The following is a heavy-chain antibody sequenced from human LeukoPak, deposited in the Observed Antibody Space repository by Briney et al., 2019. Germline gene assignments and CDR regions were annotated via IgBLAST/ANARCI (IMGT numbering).Heavy chain of an antibody. Sequence: GASVKVSCKASGYTFTSYDTNWVRQATGQGLEWMGWMNPNSGNTGYAQKFQGRVTMTRNTSISTAYMELSSLRSEDTAVYYCARTAIVTPRRPTPIAARPRGPFGYWGQGTLVTVSS. CDR1: GYTFTSYD. V-gene: IGHV1-8*01. CDR3: ARTAIVTPRRPTPIAARPRGPFGY. CDR2: MNPNSGNT. D-gene: IGHD6-6*01. J-gene: IGHJ4*02.